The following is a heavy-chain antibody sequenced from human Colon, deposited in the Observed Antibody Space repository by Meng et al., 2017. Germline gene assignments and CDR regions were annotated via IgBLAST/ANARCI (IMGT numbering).Heavy chain of an antibody. CDR3: VRQGMTSYSWGY. CDR1: SGSMSRIYW. V-gene: IGHV4-4*02. Sequence: LQGSCPGLVKPSETLALTGAVFSGSMSRIYWWSGVRQPPGKGLEWIGEISQSGTTYYNPSLTSRVTITGDWSKNQFSLNLNSVTTADTALYYCVRQGMTSYSWGYWGQGTLVTVSS. J-gene: IGHJ4*02. D-gene: IGHD3-9*01. CDR2: ISQSGTT.